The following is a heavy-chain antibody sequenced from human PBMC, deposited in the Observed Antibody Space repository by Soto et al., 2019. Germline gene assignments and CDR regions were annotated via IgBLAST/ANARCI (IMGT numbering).Heavy chain of an antibody. CDR2: INHSEST. CDR3: ASHDYAHYGIHV. Sequence: SETLSLTCAVYGGSFSGYYCNWIRQPPGQGREWIDEINHSESTYYNPSLKSRVTISVDTSKNQFSLKLSSVTAADSAVYYCASHDYAHYGIHVWGQGTTVTVSS. V-gene: IGHV4-34*01. J-gene: IGHJ6*02. CDR1: GGSFSGYY. D-gene: IGHD4-17*01.